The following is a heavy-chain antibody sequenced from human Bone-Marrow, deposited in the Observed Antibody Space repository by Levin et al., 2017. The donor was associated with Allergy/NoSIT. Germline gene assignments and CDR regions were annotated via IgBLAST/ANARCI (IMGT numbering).Heavy chain of an antibody. V-gene: IGHV1-69*06. D-gene: IGHD2-2*01. Sequence: ASVKVSCKPSGGTFSSYVVSWVRQAPGQGLEWMGGIIPIFGTTKYAEKFQARITISADTSTNTAYMELNSLRSDDTAVYFCARGLGHCTTSSCYPHHYYYPIGAWGQGTTVIVSS. CDR2: IIPIFGTT. CDR1: GGTFSSYV. J-gene: IGHJ6*02. CDR3: ARGLGHCTTSSCYPHHYYYPIGA.